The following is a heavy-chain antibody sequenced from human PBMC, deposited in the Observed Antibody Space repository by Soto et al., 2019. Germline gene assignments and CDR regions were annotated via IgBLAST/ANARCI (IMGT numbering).Heavy chain of an antibody. Sequence: RSLTCTVSGGSINTFYWSWVRQPAGKGLEWIGRIFSSGSTSFNPSLESRVAMSVDTSKNHFSLNLSSVTAADMAVYYCAREGSYSAYNFAHGIQLWSFDFWGQGALVTVSS. CDR2: IFSSGST. J-gene: IGHJ4*02. D-gene: IGHD5-12*01. CDR1: GGSINTFY. V-gene: IGHV4-4*07. CDR3: AREGSYSAYNFAHGIQLWSFDF.